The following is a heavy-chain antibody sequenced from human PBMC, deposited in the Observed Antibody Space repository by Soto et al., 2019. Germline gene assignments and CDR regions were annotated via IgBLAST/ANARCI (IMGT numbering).Heavy chain of an antibody. D-gene: IGHD4-17*01. J-gene: IGHJ4*02. CDR2: IGTAGDT. CDR1: GFTFSSYD. Sequence: VQLVESGGGLVQPGGSLRLSCAASGFTFSSYDMHWVRQATGKGLEWVSAIGTAGDTYYPGSVKGRFTISRENAKNSLYLQMNSLRAGDTAVYYCARALYGDYGFDYWGQGTLVTVSS. CDR3: ARALYGDYGFDY. V-gene: IGHV3-13*01.